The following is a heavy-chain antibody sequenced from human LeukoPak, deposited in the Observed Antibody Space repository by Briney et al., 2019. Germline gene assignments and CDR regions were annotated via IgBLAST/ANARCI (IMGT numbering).Heavy chain of an antibody. CDR2: ISGSGGST. Sequence: GASLRLSCAASGFTFSSYAMSWVRKAPGTGLEWVSAISGSGGSTYYADSVKGRFTISRDNSKNTLYLQMNSLRAEDTAVYYCAKVSPGLPFDYWGQGTLVTVSS. V-gene: IGHV3-23*01. CDR3: AKVSPGLPFDY. J-gene: IGHJ4*02. CDR1: GFTFSSYA.